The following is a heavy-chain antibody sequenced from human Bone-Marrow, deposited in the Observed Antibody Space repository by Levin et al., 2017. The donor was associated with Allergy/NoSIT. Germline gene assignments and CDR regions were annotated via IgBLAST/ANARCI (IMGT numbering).Heavy chain of an antibody. V-gene: IGHV3-7*01. CDR3: ATYYGPGSSSFLFDN. D-gene: IGHD3-10*01. CDR1: GFTFSTYW. Sequence: PGGSLRLSCAASGFTFSTYWMSWVRQAPGKGLEWVANIKEDGSEKYYGDSVKGRFTISRDNAKNSLYLQMNSVGAEDTAVYYCATYYGPGSSSFLFDNWGQGSLVTVSS. J-gene: IGHJ4*02. CDR2: IKEDGSEK.